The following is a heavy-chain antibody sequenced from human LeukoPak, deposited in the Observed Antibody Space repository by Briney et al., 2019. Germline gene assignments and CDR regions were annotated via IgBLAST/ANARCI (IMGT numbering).Heavy chain of an antibody. CDR3: AKDLAMNYLYYFDY. CDR1: GFSFSNYG. CDR2: ISGSGGST. Sequence: GGSLRLSCVASGFSFSNYGMTWVRQAPGKGLEWVSAISGSGGSTYYADSVKGRFTISRDNSKNTLYLQMNSLRAEDTAVYYCAKDLAMNYLYYFDYWGQGTLVTVSS. D-gene: IGHD1-7*01. V-gene: IGHV3-23*01. J-gene: IGHJ4*02.